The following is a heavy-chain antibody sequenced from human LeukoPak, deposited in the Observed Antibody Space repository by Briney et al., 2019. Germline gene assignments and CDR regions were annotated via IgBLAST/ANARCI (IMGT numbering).Heavy chain of an antibody. J-gene: IGHJ6*03. CDR2: IIPIFGTA. Sequence: VALVKVSCKASGGTFSSYAISWVRQAPGQGLEWMGGIIPIFGTANYAQKFQGRVTITTDESTSTAYMELSSLRSEDTAVYYCARDSGSYSYYYMDVWGKGTTVTVSS. V-gene: IGHV1-69*05. D-gene: IGHD1-26*01. CDR1: GGTFSSYA. CDR3: ARDSGSYSYYYMDV.